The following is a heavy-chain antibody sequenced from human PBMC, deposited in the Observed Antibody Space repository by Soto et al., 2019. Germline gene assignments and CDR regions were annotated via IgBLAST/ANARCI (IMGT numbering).Heavy chain of an antibody. V-gene: IGHV3-23*01. D-gene: IGHD3-3*01. CDR3: AKEEITIFGVVEPQYYFDY. Sequence: GGSLRLSCAASGFTFSSYAMSWVRQAPGKGLEWVSAISGSGGSTYYADSVKGRSTISRDNSKNTLYLQMNSLRAEDTAVYYCAKEEITIFGVVEPQYYFDYWGQGTLVTVSS. J-gene: IGHJ4*02. CDR1: GFTFSSYA. CDR2: ISGSGGST.